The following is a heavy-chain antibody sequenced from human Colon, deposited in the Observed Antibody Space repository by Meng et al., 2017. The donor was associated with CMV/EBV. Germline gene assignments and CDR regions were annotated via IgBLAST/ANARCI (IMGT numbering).Heavy chain of an antibody. CDR3: ARDQRMVRGLDY. CDR1: GFTFDDYA. D-gene: IGHD3-10*01. V-gene: IGHV3-43D*03. CDR2: ISWDGSST. Sequence: GSLRLSCAASGFTFDDYAMHWVRQAPGKGLEWVSLISWDGSSTYYADSVKGRFTVSRDNSKNSLYLQMNSLRAEDTAVYYCARDQRMVRGLDYWGQGTLVTVSS. J-gene: IGHJ4*02.